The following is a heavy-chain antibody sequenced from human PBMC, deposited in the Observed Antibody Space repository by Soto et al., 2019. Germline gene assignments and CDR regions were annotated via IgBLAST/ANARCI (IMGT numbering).Heavy chain of an antibody. CDR3: ARAGYYDSSGYPGVASYFDY. CDR2: IYASGSP. Sequence: PSATLSLTCTISGGSISVYYWSWIRQSPGQALDWIGYIYASGSPYYNPSLRSRVLISADTSKNQFSLKLSSVTAADTAVYYCARAGYYDSSGYPGVASYFDYWGQGTLVTVSS. J-gene: IGHJ4*02. V-gene: IGHV4-59*01. CDR1: GGSISVYY. D-gene: IGHD3-22*01.